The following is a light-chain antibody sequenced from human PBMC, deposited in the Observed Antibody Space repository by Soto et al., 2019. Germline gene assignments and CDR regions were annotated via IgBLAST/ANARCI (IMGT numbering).Light chain of an antibody. Sequence: EIVLTQSPGTLSLSPGEKATLSCRASQSVSRIYLAWYQQKPGQAPRLLIYAASSRATGIPDRFSGSESGTDFTLTISRLEPEDFAVYYCQQYGSSPYTFGQGTKVDSK. CDR2: AAS. J-gene: IGKJ2*01. CDR3: QQYGSSPYT. V-gene: IGKV3-20*01. CDR1: QSVSRIY.